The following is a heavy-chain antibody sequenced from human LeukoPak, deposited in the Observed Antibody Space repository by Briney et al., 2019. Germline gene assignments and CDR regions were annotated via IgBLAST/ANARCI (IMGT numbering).Heavy chain of an antibody. V-gene: IGHV4-31*03. CDR1: GGSISSGGYY. D-gene: IGHD3-10*01. CDR2: IYYSGST. CDR3: ATMVRGVNPSPDAFDI. Sequence: SETLSLTCTVSGGSISSGGYYWSWLRQHPGKGLEWIGYIYYSGSTYHNPSLKSRVTISVDTSKNQFSLKLSSVTAADTAVYYCATMVRGVNPSPDAFDIWGQGTMVTVSS. J-gene: IGHJ3*02.